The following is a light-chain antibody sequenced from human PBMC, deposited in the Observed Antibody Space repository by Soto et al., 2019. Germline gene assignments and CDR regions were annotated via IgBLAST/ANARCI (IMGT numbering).Light chain of an antibody. CDR1: SSDVGFYDY. CDR2: EVS. CDR3: SSYVGNNNHHA. J-gene: IGLJ1*01. V-gene: IGLV2-8*01. Sequence: QSALTQPPSASGSPGQSVTVSCTGTSSDVGFYDYVSWYQQHPGKAPKLIIYEVSKRPSGVPDRFSGSKSGNSASLTVSGLQAEDEADYYCSSYVGNNNHHAFGTGTK.